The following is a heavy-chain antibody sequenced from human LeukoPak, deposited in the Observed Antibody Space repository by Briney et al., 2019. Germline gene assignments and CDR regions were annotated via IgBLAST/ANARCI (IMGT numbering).Heavy chain of an antibody. CDR1: GGSFSGYY. CDR3: ARLRIAAAGTDDYFDY. D-gene: IGHD6-13*01. Sequence: SETLSLTCAVYGGSFSGYYWSWIRQPPGKGLEWIGEINQSGSTNYNPSLKSRVTISVDTSKNQFSLKLSSVTAADTAVYYCARLRIAAAGTDDYFDYWGQGTLVTVSS. V-gene: IGHV4-34*01. J-gene: IGHJ4*02. CDR2: INQSGST.